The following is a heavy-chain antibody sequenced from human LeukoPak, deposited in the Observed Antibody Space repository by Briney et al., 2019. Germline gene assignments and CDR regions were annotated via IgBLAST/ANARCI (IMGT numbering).Heavy chain of an antibody. CDR2: GGSGGSK. V-gene: IGHV3-23*01. Sequence: GGSLRLSCAASGFTFSSYAMSWVRQAPGKGLEWVSHGGSGGSKYYADSVRGRFTNSRDTSKSTMYLQMNSLTADDTAVYYCAKNRGREYRSYYMDVGGKGTTVTVAS. CDR3: AKNRGREYRSYYMDV. D-gene: IGHD2-2*01. J-gene: IGHJ6*03. CDR1: GFTFSSYA.